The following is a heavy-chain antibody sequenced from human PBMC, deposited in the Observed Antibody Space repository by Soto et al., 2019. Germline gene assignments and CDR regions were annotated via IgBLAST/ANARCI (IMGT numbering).Heavy chain of an antibody. D-gene: IGHD6-19*01. Sequence: PGGSLRLSCAASGFTFSSYAMSWVRQAPGKGLEWVSAISGSGGSTYYADSVKGRFTISRDNSKKTLYVQMNSLRVEDTAVYYCAKEGIAVAGVYYYYGMDVWGQGTTVTVSS. CDR1: GFTFSSYA. J-gene: IGHJ6*02. CDR3: AKEGIAVAGVYYYYGMDV. V-gene: IGHV3-23*01. CDR2: ISGSGGST.